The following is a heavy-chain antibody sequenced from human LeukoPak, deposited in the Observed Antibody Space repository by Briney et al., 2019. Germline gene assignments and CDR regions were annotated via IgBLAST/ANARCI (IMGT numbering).Heavy chain of an antibody. J-gene: IGHJ4*02. V-gene: IGHV4-4*07. CDR1: GGSISSYY. Sequence: SETLSLTCTVSGGSISSYYWSWIRQPAGKGLEWIGRIYTSGSTNYNHSLKSRVTISIDMAKNQVSLKLSSVTAADTAVYYCATFYYDSSGYRDWGQGTLVTVSS. D-gene: IGHD3-22*01. CDR2: IYTSGST. CDR3: ATFYYDSSGYRD.